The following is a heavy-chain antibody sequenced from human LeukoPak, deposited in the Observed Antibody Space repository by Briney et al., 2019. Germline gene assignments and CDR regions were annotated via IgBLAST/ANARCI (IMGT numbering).Heavy chain of an antibody. CDR1: GFTFSAYG. Sequence: GGSLRLSCAASGFTFSAYGMSWFRQAPGKGLEWVSAITYSSGNTYYADSVKGRFTISRDNSKNTLYLQKNSLRAEDTALYYCAKDGTGCGGDCYSDYWGQGTLSPSHQ. V-gene: IGHV3-23*01. J-gene: IGHJ4*02. D-gene: IGHD2-21*02. CDR3: AKDGTGCGGDCYSDY. CDR2: ITYSSGNT.